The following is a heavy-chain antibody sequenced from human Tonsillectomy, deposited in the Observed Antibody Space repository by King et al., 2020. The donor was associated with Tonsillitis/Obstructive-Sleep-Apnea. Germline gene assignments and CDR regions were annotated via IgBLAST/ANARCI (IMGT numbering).Heavy chain of an antibody. J-gene: IGHJ4*02. Sequence: QPVQSGAEVKKPGASVKVSCKASGYTFTTYTMHWVRQAPGQRLEWMGWINAGNGNTEYSQKFQGRVTITRDTSASTAYMGLSSLRSEDTAVYYCARDKDGYNYPDYWGQGTLVTVSS. CDR2: INAGNGNT. CDR3: ARDKDGYNYPDY. CDR1: GYTFTTYT. V-gene: IGHV1-3*01. D-gene: IGHD5-24*01.